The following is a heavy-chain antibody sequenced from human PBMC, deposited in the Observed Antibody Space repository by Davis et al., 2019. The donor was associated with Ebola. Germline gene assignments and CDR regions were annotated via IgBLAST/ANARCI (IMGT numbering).Heavy chain of an antibody. CDR1: GGSIGGYY. CDR2: ISYAST. V-gene: IGHV4-59*01. D-gene: IGHD2-2*01. Sequence: PSETLSLTCSVSGGSIGGYYWTWIRQPPGKGLEYIGYISYASTNYNPSLKSRVTISVDTSKNRFSLKLNSVTAADTAVYYCASTTTSCPMCWGQGTLVTVSS. J-gene: IGHJ4*02. CDR3: ASTTTSCPMC.